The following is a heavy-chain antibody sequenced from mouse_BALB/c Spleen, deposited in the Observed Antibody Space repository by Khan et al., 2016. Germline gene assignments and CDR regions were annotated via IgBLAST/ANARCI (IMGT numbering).Heavy chain of an antibody. Sequence: EVQLQESGPDLVKPSQSLSLTCTVTGYSITSGYNWHWIRQFPGNKLEWMGYIQYSGTTHYNPSLTSRISITRDTSKNQFFLQLNSVTTEDRATYYWARSSAYWGQGTLVTVSA. J-gene: IGHJ3*01. V-gene: IGHV3-1*02. CDR2: IQYSGTT. CDR3: ARSSAY. CDR1: GYSITSGYN.